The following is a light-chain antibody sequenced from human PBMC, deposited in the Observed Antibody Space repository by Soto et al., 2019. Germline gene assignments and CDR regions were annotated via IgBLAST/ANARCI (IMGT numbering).Light chain of an antibody. CDR2: GAS. V-gene: IGKV3-20*01. CDR1: QTINSLY. Sequence: DIVLTQSPGTLSLSPGERATLSCRASQTINSLYLAWYQHKPGQPPRLLIYGASNRATGVPDRISGLGSGTDFTLSISRLEPEDFAVYYCRQYGSSPYTFGQGTKLEIK. CDR3: RQYGSSPYT. J-gene: IGKJ2*01.